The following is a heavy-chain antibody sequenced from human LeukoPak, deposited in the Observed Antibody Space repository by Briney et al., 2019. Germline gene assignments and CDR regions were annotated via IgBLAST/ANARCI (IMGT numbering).Heavy chain of an antibody. D-gene: IGHD3-22*01. J-gene: IGHJ3*02. CDR1: WFTVSSNY. CDR3: ARGRPYYYDSSGYYPYDAFDI. V-gene: IGHV3-53*01. Sequence: GGSLRLSCAASWFTVSSNYMSWVRQAPGKGLEWVSVIYSGGSTYYADSVKGRFTISRDNSKNTLYLQMNSLRAEDTAVYYCARGRPYYYDSSGYYPYDAFDIWGQGTMVTVSS. CDR2: IYSGGST.